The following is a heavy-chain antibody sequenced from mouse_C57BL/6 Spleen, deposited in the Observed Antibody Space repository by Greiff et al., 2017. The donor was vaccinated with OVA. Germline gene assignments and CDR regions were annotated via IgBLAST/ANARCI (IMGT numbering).Heavy chain of an antibody. CDR3: ARSGGFRSWFSY. D-gene: IGHD3-1*01. Sequence: QVQLQQPGAELVKPGASVKLSCKASGYTFTSYWMHWVKQRPGQGLEWIGMIHPNSGSTNYNEKFKSKATLTVDKSSSTAYMQLSSLTSEGAAVYDCARSGGFRSWFSYWGQGTLVTVSA. CDR2: IHPNSGST. V-gene: IGHV1-64*01. CDR1: GYTFTSYW. J-gene: IGHJ3*01.